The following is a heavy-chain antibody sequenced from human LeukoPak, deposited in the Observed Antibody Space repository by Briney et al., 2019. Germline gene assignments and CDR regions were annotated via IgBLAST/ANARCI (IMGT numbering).Heavy chain of an antibody. J-gene: IGHJ4*02. Sequence: ASVKVSCKASGYTFTGYYMHWVRQAPGQGLEWLGWINPNSGGTNYAQKFQGRVTMTRDMSISTAYMELSSLRSEDTAVYYCARGGDILTGYLFDYWGQGTLVTVSS. CDR2: INPNSGGT. CDR1: GYTFTGYY. CDR3: ARGGDILTGYLFDY. V-gene: IGHV1-2*02. D-gene: IGHD3-9*01.